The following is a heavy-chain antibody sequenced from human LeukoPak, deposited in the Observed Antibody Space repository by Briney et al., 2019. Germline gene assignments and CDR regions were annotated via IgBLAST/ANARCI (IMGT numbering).Heavy chain of an antibody. CDR1: GFTFSAYA. CDR2: ISTSGGNT. V-gene: IGHV3-23*01. Sequence: GGSLRLSCAASGFTFSAYAMSWVRQAPGKGLEWVSTISTSGGNTYHADSVKGRFTIPRDNSKNTLYLQMNSLRAEDTAVYYCGRAMDYWGQGTLVTVSS. CDR3: GRAMDY. J-gene: IGHJ4*02.